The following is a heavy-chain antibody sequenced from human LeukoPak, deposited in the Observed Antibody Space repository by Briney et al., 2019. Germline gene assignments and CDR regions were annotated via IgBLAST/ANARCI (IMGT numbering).Heavy chain of an antibody. CDR3: ARDFRYGDYYYFDY. CDR2: IWYYGSNK. J-gene: IGHJ4*02. Sequence: GSLRLSCSASGFTFSSYGMHWVRQAPGKGVEWGAVIWYYGSNKYYAYSVKGGFSISRDNSKNTLYLQMNSLRAEDTAVYYCARDFRYGDYYYFDYWGQGTLVTVSS. V-gene: IGHV3-33*01. CDR1: GFTFSSYG. D-gene: IGHD4-17*01.